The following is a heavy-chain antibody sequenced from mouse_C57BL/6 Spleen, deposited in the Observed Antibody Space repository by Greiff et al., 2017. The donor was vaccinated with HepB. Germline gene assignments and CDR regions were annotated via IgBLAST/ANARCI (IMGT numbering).Heavy chain of an antibody. CDR3: ASSMTSVVATDMDD. CDR1: GYTFTSYW. CDR2: IHPNSGST. D-gene: IGHD1-1*01. V-gene: IGHV1-64*01. J-gene: IGHJ4*01. Sequence: QVQLQQPGAELVKPGASVKLSCKASGYTFTSYWMHWVKQRPGQGLEWIGMIHPNSGSTNYNEKFKSKATLTVDKSSSTAYMQLSSLTSEDSAVYYCASSMTSVVATDMDDWGQGTSVTVSS.